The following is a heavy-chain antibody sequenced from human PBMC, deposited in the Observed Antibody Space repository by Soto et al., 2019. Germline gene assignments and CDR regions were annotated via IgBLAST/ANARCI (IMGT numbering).Heavy chain of an antibody. J-gene: IGHJ4*02. CDR1: GFTVNNDY. CDR3: TRDSSYYGAGRGVLDY. Sequence: EVQLVESGGDLVQPGGSLRLSCAVSGFTVNNDYMSWVRQAPGKGLEWVSVIYSSGKTDYADSVRGRFTVSSDTFRNMVYLQMNSLRVEDTAVYYCTRDSSYYGAGRGVLDYWGPGTLVTVSS. CDR2: IYSSGKT. V-gene: IGHV3-66*01. D-gene: IGHD3-10*01.